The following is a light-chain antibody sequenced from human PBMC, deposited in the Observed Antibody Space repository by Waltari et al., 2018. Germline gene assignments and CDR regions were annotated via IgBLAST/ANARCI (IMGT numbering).Light chain of an antibody. CDR3: CSYAGSSTWV. V-gene: IGLV2-11*01. CDR2: GVT. CDR1: SSDVGGYNF. J-gene: IGLJ3*02. Sequence: QSALTQPHSVSGSPGQTVTISCTGTSSDVGGYNFVSWYQQHTGKAPKLIIYGVTQRPSGVPHRFSGSKSGNTASLTISGLQADDEADFHCCSYAGSSTWVFGGGTKLTVL.